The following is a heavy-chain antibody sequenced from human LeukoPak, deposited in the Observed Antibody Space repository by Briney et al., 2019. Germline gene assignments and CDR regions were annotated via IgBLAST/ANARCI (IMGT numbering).Heavy chain of an antibody. CDR2: IKQDGSEK. Sequence: PGGSLRLSCAASGFTFSSYWMSWVRRAPGKGLEWVANIKQDGSEKYYVDSVKGRFTISRDNAKNSLYLQMNSLGAEDTAVYYCARPAYYYGSGSFSIYYWGQGTLVTVSS. V-gene: IGHV3-7*01. CDR1: GFTFSSYW. CDR3: ARPAYYYGSGSFSIYY. D-gene: IGHD3-10*01. J-gene: IGHJ4*02.